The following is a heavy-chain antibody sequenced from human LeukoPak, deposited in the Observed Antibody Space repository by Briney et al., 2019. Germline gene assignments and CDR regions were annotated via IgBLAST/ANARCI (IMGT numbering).Heavy chain of an antibody. CDR3: ARGRLRLEMDV. V-gene: IGHV4-34*01. J-gene: IGHJ6*04. Sequence: SETLSLTCAVYGASFSGYYWAWIRQPPGKGLEWIGEMNHTGSTTYNPSLKSRVTMSVDTSKNRFSLKLNSVTAADTAVYYCARGRLRLEMDVWGKGTMVTVSS. CDR1: GASFSGYY. CDR2: MNHTGST. D-gene: IGHD3-16*01.